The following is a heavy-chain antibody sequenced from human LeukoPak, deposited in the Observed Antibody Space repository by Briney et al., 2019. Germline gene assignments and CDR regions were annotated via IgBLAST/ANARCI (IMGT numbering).Heavy chain of an antibody. CDR2: ISCDRSNK. D-gene: IGHD3-3*01. Sequence: GGSLRLSCAASGFTFSSYGMHWVRQAPGKGLEWVAVISCDRSNKYYADSVKGRFTISRDNSKNTLYLQMNSPRAEDTAVYYCAKDVYDFWSGYYNSYDYWGQGTLVTVSS. J-gene: IGHJ4*02. CDR1: GFTFSSYG. V-gene: IGHV3-30*18. CDR3: AKDVYDFWSGYYNSYDY.